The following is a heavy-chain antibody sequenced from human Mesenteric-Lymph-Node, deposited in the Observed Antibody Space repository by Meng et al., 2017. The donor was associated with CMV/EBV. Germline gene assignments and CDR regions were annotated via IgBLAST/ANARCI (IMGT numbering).Heavy chain of an antibody. CDR3: AKGEDSNSWYFDS. J-gene: IGHJ4*02. CDR2: IYDDIRST. CDR1: GFTFSSYG. Sequence: GESLKISCAASGFTFSSYGMSWVRQAPGKGLEWVSFIYDDIRSTYYADSVKGRFTISRDNSKNTLYLQMNSLRAEDTADYYCAKGEDSNSWYFDSWGQGTLVTVSS. V-gene: IGHV3-23*03. D-gene: IGHD2-2*01.